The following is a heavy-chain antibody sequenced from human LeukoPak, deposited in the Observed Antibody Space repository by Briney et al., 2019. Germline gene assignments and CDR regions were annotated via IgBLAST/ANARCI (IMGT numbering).Heavy chain of an antibody. CDR3: AKGQAVDDY. Sequence: GRSLRLSCAASGFTFSSYGMHWVRQAPGKGLEWVAVISYDGSNKYYADSVKGRLTISRDNSKNTLYLQMNSLRAEDTAVYYCAKGQAVDDYWGQGTLVTVSS. D-gene: IGHD6-19*01. J-gene: IGHJ4*02. CDR1: GFTFSSYG. V-gene: IGHV3-30*18. CDR2: ISYDGSNK.